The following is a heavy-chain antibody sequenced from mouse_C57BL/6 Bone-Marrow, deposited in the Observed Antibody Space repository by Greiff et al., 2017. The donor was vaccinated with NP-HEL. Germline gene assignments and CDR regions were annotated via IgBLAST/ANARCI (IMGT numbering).Heavy chain of an antibody. CDR1: GYSFTGYY. J-gene: IGHJ4*01. V-gene: IGHV1-42*01. CDR2: INPSTGGT. D-gene: IGHD1-1*01. Sequence: VQLQQSGPELVKPGASVKISCKASGYSFTGYYMNWVKQSPEKSLEWIGEINPSTGGTTYNQKFKAKATLTVDKSSSTAYMQLNSLTSEDSAFYYCTNYYGSYYAMDDWGQGTSVTVSS. CDR3: TNYYGSYYAMDD.